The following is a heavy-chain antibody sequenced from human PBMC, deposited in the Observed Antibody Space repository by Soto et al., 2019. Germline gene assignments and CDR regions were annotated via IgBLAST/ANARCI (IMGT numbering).Heavy chain of an antibody. J-gene: IGHJ4*02. CDR2: TYYRSKWYN. CDR1: GDSVSSNSAA. D-gene: IGHD2-15*01. CDR3: ARVVVAATAFDY. V-gene: IGHV6-1*01. Sequence: QSQTLSLTCAISGDSVSSNSAAWNWIRQSPSRGLEWLGRTYYRSKWYNDYAVSVKSRITINPDTSKNQFSLQLNSMTPEDTAVYYCARVVVAATAFDYWGQGTLVTVSS.